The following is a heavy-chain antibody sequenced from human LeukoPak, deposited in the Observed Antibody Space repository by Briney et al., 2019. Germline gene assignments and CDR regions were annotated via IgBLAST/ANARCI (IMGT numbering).Heavy chain of an antibody. V-gene: IGHV1-18*01. J-gene: IGHJ4*02. D-gene: IGHD3-22*01. CDR1: GYTFTSYG. CDR3: AREAGYYDSSGYYYFDY. Sequence: ASVTVSCTASGYTFTSYGISWVRQAPGQGLEWMGWISAYNGNTNHAQKLQGRVTMTTDTSTSTAYMELRSLRSDDTAVYYCAREAGYYDSSGYYYFDYWGQGTLVTVSS. CDR2: ISAYNGNT.